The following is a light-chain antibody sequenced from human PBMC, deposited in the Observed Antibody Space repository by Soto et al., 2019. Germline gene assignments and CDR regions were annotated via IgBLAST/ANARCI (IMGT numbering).Light chain of an antibody. Sequence: QSVLTQPPSASGTPGQRVTISCSGSSSNIGSNYVYWYQQLPGTAPKLLIYGNSNRPSGVPDRFSGSKSGTSASLAITGLQAEDEADYYCQSYDSSLSVVFGTGTKVTVL. J-gene: IGLJ1*01. CDR2: GNS. CDR3: QSYDSSLSVV. V-gene: IGLV1-40*01. CDR1: SSNIGSNY.